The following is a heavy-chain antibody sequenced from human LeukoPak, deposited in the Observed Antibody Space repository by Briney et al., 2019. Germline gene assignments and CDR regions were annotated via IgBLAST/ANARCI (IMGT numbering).Heavy chain of an antibody. CDR3: ARSRYYDILTGYLNY. J-gene: IGHJ4*02. V-gene: IGHV1-18*01. Sequence: ASVKVSCKASGYTFSIYGFSWVRQAPGQGLEWMGWISVYNGNTNYAQKFQGRVTMTRDTSISTAYMELSRLRSDDTAVYYCARSRYYDILTGYLNYWGQGTLVTVSS. CDR1: GYTFSIYG. CDR2: ISVYNGNT. D-gene: IGHD3-9*01.